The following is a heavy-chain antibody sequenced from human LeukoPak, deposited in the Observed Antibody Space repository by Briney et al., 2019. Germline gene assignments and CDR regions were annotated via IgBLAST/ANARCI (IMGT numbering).Heavy chain of an antibody. V-gene: IGHV3-23*01. Sequence: GGSLRLSCAASGFTFSSYAMSWVRQAPGKGLEWVSAISGSGGSTYYADSVKGRFTISRDNSKNTLYLQMNSLRAEDTAVYYCAEVLNWGTYYFDYWGQGTLVTVSS. CDR3: AEVLNWGTYYFDY. D-gene: IGHD7-27*01. CDR2: ISGSGGST. CDR1: GFTFSSYA. J-gene: IGHJ4*02.